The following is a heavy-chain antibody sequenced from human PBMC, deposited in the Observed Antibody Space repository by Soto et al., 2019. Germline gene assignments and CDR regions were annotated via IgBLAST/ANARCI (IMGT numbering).Heavy chain of an antibody. J-gene: IGHJ6*02. CDR1: GFTFSSYS. Sequence: GGSLRLSCAASGFTFSSYSMNWVRQAPGKGLEWVSSISSSSSYIYYADSVKGRFTISRDNAKNSLYLQMNSLRAEDTAVYYCARAPKDCSGGSCPERYYYGMDVWGQGTTVTVSS. CDR3: ARAPKDCSGGSCPERYYYGMDV. D-gene: IGHD2-15*01. CDR2: ISSSSSYI. V-gene: IGHV3-21*01.